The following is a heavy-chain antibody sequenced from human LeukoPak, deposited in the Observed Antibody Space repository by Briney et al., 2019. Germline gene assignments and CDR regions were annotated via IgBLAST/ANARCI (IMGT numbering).Heavy chain of an antibody. V-gene: IGHV3-23*01. CDR1: GFTFSSYA. Sequence: GGSLRLSCAASGFTFSSYAMSWVRQAPRKGLEWVSAISGSGGSTYYADSVRGRFTISRDDSKNTMSLQMNSLRVEDSAVYYCARLPSKLELRRFDYWGQGTLVTVSS. D-gene: IGHD1-7*01. CDR3: ARLPSKLELRRFDY. CDR2: ISGSGGST. J-gene: IGHJ4*02.